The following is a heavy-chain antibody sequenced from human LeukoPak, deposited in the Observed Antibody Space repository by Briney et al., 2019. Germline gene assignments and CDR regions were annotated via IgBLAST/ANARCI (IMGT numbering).Heavy chain of an antibody. CDR3: AREEDSSGWYYFDY. CDR1: GGTFSSYA. D-gene: IGHD6-19*01. V-gene: IGHV1-69*04. J-gene: IGHJ4*02. CDR2: IIPILGIA. Sequence: SVKVSCKASGGTFSSYAISWVRQAPGQGLEWMGRIIPILGIANYAQKFQGRVTITADKSTSTAYMELSSLRSGDTAVYYCAREEDSSGWYYFDYWGQGTLVTVSS.